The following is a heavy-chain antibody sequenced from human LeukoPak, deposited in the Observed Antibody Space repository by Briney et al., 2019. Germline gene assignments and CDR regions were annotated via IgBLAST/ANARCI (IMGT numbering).Heavy chain of an antibody. CDR1: GGSISTYY. V-gene: IGHV4-59*01. D-gene: IGHD3-22*01. Sequence: PSETLSLTCTVSGGSISTYYWSWIRQPPGKGLEWMGDIYNSGSTNYNPSLKSRVTISVDTFKNQFSLKMTYVTAADTAVYYCARGVHISAYWSSGKNAFDIWGQGTMVTVSS. CDR2: IYNSGST. CDR3: ARGVHISAYWSSGKNAFDI. J-gene: IGHJ3*02.